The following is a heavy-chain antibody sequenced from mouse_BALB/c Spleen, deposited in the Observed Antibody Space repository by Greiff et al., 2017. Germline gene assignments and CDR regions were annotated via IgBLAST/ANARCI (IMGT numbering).Heavy chain of an antibody. V-gene: IGHV1S41*01. CDR2: IAPGSGST. Sequence: DLVKPGASVKLSCKASGYTFTSYWINWIKQRPGQGLEWIGRIAPGSGSTYYNEMFKGKATLTVDTSSSTAYIQLSSLSSEDSAVYFCAREDGKAWFAYWGQGTLVTVSA. CDR1: GYTFTSYW. J-gene: IGHJ3*01. CDR3: AREDGKAWFAY. D-gene: IGHD2-1*01.